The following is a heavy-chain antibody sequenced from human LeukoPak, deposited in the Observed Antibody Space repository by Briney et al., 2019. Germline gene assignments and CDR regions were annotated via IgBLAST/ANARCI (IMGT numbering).Heavy chain of an antibody. V-gene: IGHV4-59*08. CDR1: GGSISSYY. CDR2: IYYSGST. Sequence: SETLSLTCTVSGGSISSYYWSWIRQPPGKGLEWIGHIYYSGSTNYNPSLKSRVTISVDTSKNRFSLKLSSVTAADTAVYYCARRMYGSSLDYWGQGTLVTVSS. CDR3: ARRMYGSSLDY. J-gene: IGHJ4*02. D-gene: IGHD6-6*01.